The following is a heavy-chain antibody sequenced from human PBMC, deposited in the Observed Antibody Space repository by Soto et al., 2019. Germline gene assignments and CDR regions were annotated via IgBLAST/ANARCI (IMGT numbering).Heavy chain of an antibody. CDR3: AIRWLTAARGVYIKYYYMDV. Sequence: SETLSLTCAVYGGSFSGYYWSWIRQPPGKGLEWIGEINHSGSTNYNPSLKSRVTISVDTSKNQFSLKLSSVTAADTAVYFCAIRWLTAARGVYIKYYYMDVWGKGTTVTVSS. CDR2: INHSGST. J-gene: IGHJ6*03. V-gene: IGHV4-34*01. D-gene: IGHD2-2*01. CDR1: GGSFSGYY.